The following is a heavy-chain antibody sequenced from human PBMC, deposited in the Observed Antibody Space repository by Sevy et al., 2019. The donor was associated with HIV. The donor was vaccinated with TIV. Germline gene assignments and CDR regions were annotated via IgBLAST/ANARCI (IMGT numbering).Heavy chain of an antibody. CDR2: IYSGGST. J-gene: IGHJ4*02. Sequence: GGSLRLSCAASGFTVSSNYMSWVRQAPGKGLEWVSGIYSGGSTYYADSVKGRFTISRDNSKNTLYLQMNSLRAEDTAVYYCARELHYYDSSGYYYPAGYFDYWGQGTLVTVSS. D-gene: IGHD3-22*01. V-gene: IGHV3-53*01. CDR1: GFTVSSNY. CDR3: ARELHYYDSSGYYYPAGYFDY.